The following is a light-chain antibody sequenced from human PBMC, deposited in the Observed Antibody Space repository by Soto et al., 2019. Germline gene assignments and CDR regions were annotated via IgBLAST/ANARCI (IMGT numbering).Light chain of an antibody. Sequence: QSALTQPPSASGSPGQSVTISCTGTSADVGGYDYVSWYQQVPGKAPKLIIYEVNKRPSGVPGRFSGSKSGITASLTVSGLQIEDEAIYYCGSYAATNRFVVFGGGTQLTVL. CDR3: GSYAATNRFVV. V-gene: IGLV2-8*01. CDR1: SADVGGYDY. CDR2: EVN. J-gene: IGLJ2*01.